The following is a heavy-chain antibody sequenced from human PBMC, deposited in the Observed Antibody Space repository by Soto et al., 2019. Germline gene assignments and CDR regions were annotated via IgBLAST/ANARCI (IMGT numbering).Heavy chain of an antibody. V-gene: IGHV4-39*01. CDR3: ARHLPMIVVVITPYFDY. J-gene: IGHJ4*02. CDR2: IYYSGST. Sequence: QLQLQESGPGLVKPSETLSLTCTVSGGSISSSSYYWGWIRQPPGKGLEWIGSIYYSGSTYYNPSLKSRVTISVDTSKNQFSLKLSSVTAADTAVYYCARHLPMIVVVITPYFDYWGQGTLVTVSS. D-gene: IGHD3-22*01. CDR1: GGSISSSSYY.